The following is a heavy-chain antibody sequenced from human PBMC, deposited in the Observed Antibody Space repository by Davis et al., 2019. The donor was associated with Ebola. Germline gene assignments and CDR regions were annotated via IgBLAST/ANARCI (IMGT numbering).Heavy chain of an antibody. CDR2: IYPGDSDT. J-gene: IGHJ4*02. CDR1: GYSFTSYW. Sequence: GESLKISCKGSGYSFTSYWIGWVRQMPGKGLEWMGIIYPGDSDTRYSPSFQGQVTISADKSIGTAYLQWSSLKASDTAMYYCARSSLEYSYGYGYWGQGTLVTVSS. D-gene: IGHD5-18*01. CDR3: ARSSLEYSYGYGY. V-gene: IGHV5-51*01.